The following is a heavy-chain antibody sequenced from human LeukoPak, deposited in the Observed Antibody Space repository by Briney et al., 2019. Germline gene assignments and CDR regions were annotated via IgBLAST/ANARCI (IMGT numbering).Heavy chain of an antibody. CDR3: TRRDYYMDV. Sequence: GGSLKLSCVASGFTFSGSAMHWVRQASGKGLEWVGRIRSKANSYATAYAASVKGRFSISRDDSKNTAYLQVNSLKTEDTAVYYCTRRDYYMDVWGKGTTVTVSS. J-gene: IGHJ6*03. CDR2: IRSKANSYAT. V-gene: IGHV3-73*01. CDR1: GFTFSGSA.